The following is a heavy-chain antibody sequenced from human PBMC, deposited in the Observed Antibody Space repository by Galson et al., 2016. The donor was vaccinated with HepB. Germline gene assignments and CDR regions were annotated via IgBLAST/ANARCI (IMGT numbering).Heavy chain of an antibody. D-gene: IGHD7-27*01. Sequence: SLRLSCAASGFIFSAYAMSWVRQAPGKGLEWVAAISRGGDRTDYAHSVKGRFTISSDNSKRMVYLQMSSLRAEDTAIYYCLTSGDHVSATTVYWGQGTLVTVSS. CDR3: LTSGDHVSATTVY. CDR2: ISRGGDRT. V-gene: IGHV3-23*01. CDR1: GFIFSAYA. J-gene: IGHJ4*02.